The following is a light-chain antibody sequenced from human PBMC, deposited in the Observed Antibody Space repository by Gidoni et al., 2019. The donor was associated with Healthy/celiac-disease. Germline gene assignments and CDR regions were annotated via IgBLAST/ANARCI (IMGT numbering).Light chain of an antibody. CDR1: SSNIGAGYD. V-gene: IGLV1-40*01. CDR3: QSYDSSLSGPVV. CDR2: GNS. J-gene: IGLJ2*01. Sequence: HSVLTQPPSVSGAPVQRVTIPCTGSSSNIGAGYDVHWYQQLPGTAPKLLISGNSNRPSGVPDRFSGSKSGTSASLDITGLQAEDEADYYCQSYDSSLSGPVVFGGGTKLTVL.